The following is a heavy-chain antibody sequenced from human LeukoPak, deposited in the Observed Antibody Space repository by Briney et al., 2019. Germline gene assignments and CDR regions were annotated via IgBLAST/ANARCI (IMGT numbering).Heavy chain of an antibody. CDR2: IWYDGSNK. V-gene: IGHV3-33*01. Sequence: AGGSLRLSCAASGFTFSSYGMHWVRQAPGKGLEWVAVIWYDGSNKYYADSVKGRFTISRDNSKNTLYLQMNSLRAEDTAVYYCARDLLGYCSSTSCSYYYYGMDVWGQGTTVTVSS. J-gene: IGHJ6*02. CDR3: ARDLLGYCSSTSCSYYYYGMDV. D-gene: IGHD2-2*01. CDR1: GFTFSSYG.